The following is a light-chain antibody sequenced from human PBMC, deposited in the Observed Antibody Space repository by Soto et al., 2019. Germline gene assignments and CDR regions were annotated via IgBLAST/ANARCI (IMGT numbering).Light chain of an antibody. Sequence: QSVLTQPPSVSGAPGQRVTVYCSGSRSNIGTGYDVNWYQHLPGTAPKLLIYGDNNRPSGVPDRFSGSKSGTSASLVITDLQAEDEAGYYCQSYDSSLSDWVFGGGTKLTVL. V-gene: IGLV1-40*01. CDR1: RSNIGTGYD. CDR2: GDN. CDR3: QSYDSSLSDWV. J-gene: IGLJ3*02.